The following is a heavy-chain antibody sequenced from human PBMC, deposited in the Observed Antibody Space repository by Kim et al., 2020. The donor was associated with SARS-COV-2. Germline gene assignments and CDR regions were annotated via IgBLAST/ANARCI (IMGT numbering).Heavy chain of an antibody. D-gene: IGHD2-2*02. Sequence: GESLKISCKGSGYSFANYYIAWVRQMPGKGLEWVGIIHPGESETRYSPSFQGQVTILADKSISTAYLQWSSLKAADTATYYCAKYCGSFSCYTGVDYWGQGTLVTVSS. J-gene: IGHJ4*02. CDR1: GYSFANYY. CDR2: IHPGESET. CDR3: AKYCGSFSCYTGVDY. V-gene: IGHV5-51*01.